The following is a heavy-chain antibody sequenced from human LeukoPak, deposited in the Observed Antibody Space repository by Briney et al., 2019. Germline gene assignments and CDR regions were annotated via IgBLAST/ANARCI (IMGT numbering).Heavy chain of an antibody. CDR2: ISAYNGNT. CDR1: GGTFSSYA. D-gene: IGHD3-10*01. CDR3: ARVRYGYYYGSGSHFDY. J-gene: IGHJ4*02. Sequence: ASVKVSCKASGGTFSSYAISWVRQAPGQGLEWMGWISAYNGNTNYAQKLQGRVTMTTDTSTSTAYMELRSLRSDDTAVYYCARVRYGYYYGSGSHFDYWGQGTLVTVSS. V-gene: IGHV1-18*01.